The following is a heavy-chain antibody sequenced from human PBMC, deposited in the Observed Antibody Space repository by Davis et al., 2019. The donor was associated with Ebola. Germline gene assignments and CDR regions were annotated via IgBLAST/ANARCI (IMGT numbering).Heavy chain of an antibody. D-gene: IGHD3-3*01. V-gene: IGHV1-18*04. Sequence: ASVKVSCKTSGYTFASYGISWVRQAPGQGLEWLGWISPYNGNTNYAPKLQGRVTMTTDTSTSTVYMELWSLGPDDTAVYYCARESGYWSSETRYYGVVNWFDPWGQGTLVAVSS. CDR3: ARESGYWSSETRYYGVVNWFDP. CDR1: GYTFASYG. J-gene: IGHJ5*02. CDR2: ISPYNGNT.